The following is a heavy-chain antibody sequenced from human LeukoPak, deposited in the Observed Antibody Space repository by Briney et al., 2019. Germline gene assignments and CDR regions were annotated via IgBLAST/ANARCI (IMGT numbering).Heavy chain of an antibody. D-gene: IGHD1-14*01. CDR1: GGSFGNFA. CDR3: AATSIIFNWFDP. Sequence: SVKVSCKASGGSFGNFAIIWVRQAPGHGLEWMGRSVPMSDTKDYAQKFQGRVTFTTDESTTTAHMELSNLSPEDTAVYYCAATSIIFNWFDPWGQGTLVTVSS. J-gene: IGHJ5*02. V-gene: IGHV1-69*05. CDR2: SVPMSDTK.